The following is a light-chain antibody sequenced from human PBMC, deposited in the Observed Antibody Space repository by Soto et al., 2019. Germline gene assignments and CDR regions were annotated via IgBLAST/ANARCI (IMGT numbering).Light chain of an antibody. V-gene: IGKV3-20*01. J-gene: IGKJ1*01. CDR1: QSVPRSY. Sequence: EIVLTQCPGTLSLSPGERATLSCRASQSVPRSYLAWYQQKPGQAPRLLIYGTSSRATGIPDRFSGSGSGTDFTLTISRLEPEDFAVDYCQQYKNWPWTFGQGT. CDR3: QQYKNWPWT. CDR2: GTS.